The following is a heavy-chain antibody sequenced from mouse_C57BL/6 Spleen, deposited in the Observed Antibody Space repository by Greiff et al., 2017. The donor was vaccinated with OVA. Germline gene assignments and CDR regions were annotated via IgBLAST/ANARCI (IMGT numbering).Heavy chain of an antibody. CDR3: VREGGYYYGSSYFAY. J-gene: IGHJ3*01. CDR1: GFTFNTYA. V-gene: IGHV10-3*01. Sequence: EVQGVESGGGLVQPKGSLKLSCAASGFTFNTYAMHWVRQAPGKGLEWVARIRSKSSNYATYYADSVKDRFTISRDDSQSMLYLQMNNLKTEDTAMYYCVREGGYYYGSSYFAYWGQGTLVTVSA. CDR2: IRSKSSNYAT. D-gene: IGHD1-1*01.